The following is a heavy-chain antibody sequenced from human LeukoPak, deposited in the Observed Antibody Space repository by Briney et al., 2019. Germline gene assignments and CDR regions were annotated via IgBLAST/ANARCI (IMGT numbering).Heavy chain of an antibody. V-gene: IGHV4-30-2*01. CDR1: GGSISSGGYS. CDR2: IYHSGST. CDR3: ARDFGNDFWSGYYYFDY. J-gene: IGHJ4*02. Sequence: PSETLSLTCAVSGGSISSGGYSWSWIRQPPGKGLEWIGYIYHSGSTYYNPSLKSRVTISVDRSKNQFSLKLSSVTAADTAVYYCARDFGNDFWSGYYYFDYWGQGTLVTVSS. D-gene: IGHD3-3*01.